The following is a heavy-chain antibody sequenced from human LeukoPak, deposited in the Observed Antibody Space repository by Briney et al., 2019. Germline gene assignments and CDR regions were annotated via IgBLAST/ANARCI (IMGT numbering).Heavy chain of an antibody. D-gene: IGHD3-22*01. CDR2: ISYSGST. CDR1: GGSFSGYY. J-gene: IGHJ4*02. V-gene: IGHV4-59*01. Sequence: SETLSLTCAVYGGSFSGYYWSWIRQPPGKGLEWIGYISYSGSTNYNPSLNSRVTISVDTSRNQFSLKLISVTAADTAVYYCARNSYDSSGYLDYWGQGTLVTVSS. CDR3: ARNSYDSSGYLDY.